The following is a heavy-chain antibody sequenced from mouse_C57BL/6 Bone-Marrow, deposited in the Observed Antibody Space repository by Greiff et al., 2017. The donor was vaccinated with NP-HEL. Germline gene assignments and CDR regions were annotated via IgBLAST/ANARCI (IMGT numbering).Heavy chain of an antibody. J-gene: IGHJ4*01. D-gene: IGHD6-1*01. CDR2: ISDGGSYT. Sequence: EVKLVESGGGLVKPGGSLKLSCAASGFTFSSYAMSWVRQTPEKRLEWVATISDGGSYTYYPDNVKGRFTISRDNAKNNLYLQMSHLKSEDTAMYYCARCPGYAMDYWGQGTSVTVSS. CDR1: GFTFSSYA. V-gene: IGHV5-4*03. CDR3: ARCPGYAMDY.